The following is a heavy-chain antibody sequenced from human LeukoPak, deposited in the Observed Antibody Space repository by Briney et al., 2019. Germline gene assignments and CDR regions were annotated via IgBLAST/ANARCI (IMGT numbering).Heavy chain of an antibody. Sequence: PWETLSLTCTVSGGSISSGSYYWSWIRQPAGKGLEWIGRIYTSGSTNYNPSLKSRVTISVDTSKNQFSLKLSSVTAADTAVYYCAREVVAAATAFDPWGQGTLVTVSS. CDR2: IYTSGST. J-gene: IGHJ5*02. V-gene: IGHV4-61*02. CDR1: GGSISSGSYY. D-gene: IGHD2-15*01. CDR3: AREVVAAATAFDP.